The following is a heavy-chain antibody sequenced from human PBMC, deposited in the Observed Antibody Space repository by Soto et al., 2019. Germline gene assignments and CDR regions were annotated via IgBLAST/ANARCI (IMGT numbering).Heavy chain of an antibody. D-gene: IGHD5-18*01. CDR1: GFTVSSNY. CDR2: IYSGGST. J-gene: IGHJ6*02. V-gene: IGHV3-53*01. Sequence: GESLKISCAASGFTVSSNYMSWVRQAPGKGLEWVSVIYSGGSTYYADSVKGRFTISRDNSKNTLYLQMNSLRAEDTAVYYCAREGTAMATGRGYYYGMDVWGQGTTVTVSS. CDR3: AREGTAMATGRGYYYGMDV.